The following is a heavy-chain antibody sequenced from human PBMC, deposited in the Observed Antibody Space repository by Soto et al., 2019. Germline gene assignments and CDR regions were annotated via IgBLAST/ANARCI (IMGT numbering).Heavy chain of an antibody. Sequence: GGSLRLSCAASGFTFSSYGMHWVRQAPGKGLEWVAVISYDRSNKYYADCVKGRFTISRDNSKNTLYLQMNSLRAEDTAVYYCAKDIIRCYYGSGICYSGMDVWGQGTTVTVSS. V-gene: IGHV3-30*18. J-gene: IGHJ6*02. D-gene: IGHD3-10*01. CDR1: GFTFSSYG. CDR2: ISYDRSNK. CDR3: AKDIIRCYYGSGICYSGMDV.